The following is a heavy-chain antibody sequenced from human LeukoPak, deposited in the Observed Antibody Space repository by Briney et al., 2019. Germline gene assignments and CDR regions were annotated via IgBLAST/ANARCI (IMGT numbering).Heavy chain of an antibody. D-gene: IGHD3-9*01. CDR3: SRGSYDILTGYSTLGEF. J-gene: IGHJ4*02. Sequence: LETLSLTCTVSGGSTSSSSYYWGCLRQPPGKGLEWIGSIYYTGSTYYNPSLKSRITILLDTSKNQISLKLSSVTAADTAVYYCSRGSYDILTGYSTLGEFWGQGTLVTVSS. CDR1: GGSTSSSSYY. CDR2: IYYTGST. V-gene: IGHV4-39*01.